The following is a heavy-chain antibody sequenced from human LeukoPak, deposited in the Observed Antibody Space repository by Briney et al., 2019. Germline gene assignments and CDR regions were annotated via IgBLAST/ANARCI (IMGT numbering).Heavy chain of an antibody. CDR1: GGTFSSYA. CDR2: IIPILGIA. D-gene: IGHD2-15*01. J-gene: IGHJ4*02. V-gene: IGHV1-69*04. Sequence: SVKVSCKASGGTFSSYAISWVRQAPGQGLEWMGRIIPILGIANYAQKFQGRVTITADKSTSTAYMELSSLRSEDTAVYYCARDAGSGQNFDYWGQGTLVTVSS. CDR3: ARDAGSGQNFDY.